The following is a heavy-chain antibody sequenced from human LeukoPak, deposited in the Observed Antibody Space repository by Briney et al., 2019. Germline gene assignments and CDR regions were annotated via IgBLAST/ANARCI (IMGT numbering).Heavy chain of an antibody. V-gene: IGHV1-46*01. CDR1: GYTFITYY. D-gene: IGHD4-17*01. CDR2: INPSGGTT. CDR3: ARGPYGDYGDY. Sequence: ASVTVSCKAFGYTFITYYMHWVRQAPGQGLEWMGIINPSGGTTSYAQKFQGRVTMTRDTSTSTVYMELSSLRSEDTAEYYCARGPYGDYGDYWGRGTLVTVSS. J-gene: IGHJ4*02.